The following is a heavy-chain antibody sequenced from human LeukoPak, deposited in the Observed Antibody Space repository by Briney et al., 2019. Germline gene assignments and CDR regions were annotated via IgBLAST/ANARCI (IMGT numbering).Heavy chain of an antibody. Sequence: GASVKVSCKASGGTFSSYAISWVRQAPGQGLEWMGRIISILGIANYAQKFQGRVTITADKSTSTAYMELSSLRSEDTAVYYCARISKSNYYGMDVWGQGTTVTVSS. CDR1: GGTFSSYA. V-gene: IGHV1-69*04. CDR3: ARISKSNYYGMDV. J-gene: IGHJ6*02. CDR2: IISILGIA.